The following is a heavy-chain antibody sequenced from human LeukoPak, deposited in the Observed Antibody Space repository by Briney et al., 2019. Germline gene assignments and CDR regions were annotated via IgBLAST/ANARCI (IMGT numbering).Heavy chain of an antibody. CDR2: IYYGGGP. CDR1: GGSITSSSYY. V-gene: IGHV4-39*01. D-gene: IGHD2-2*01. Sequence: PSETLSLTCTVSGGSITSSSYYWGWIRQPPGRGLEWIGSIYYGGGPYYNPSLKSRVTMSVDTSKNQISLKLSSVTAADTAVYYCARHHDCSSSSCYSSYFDYWGQGTLVTVSS. J-gene: IGHJ4*02. CDR3: ARHHDCSSSSCYSSYFDY.